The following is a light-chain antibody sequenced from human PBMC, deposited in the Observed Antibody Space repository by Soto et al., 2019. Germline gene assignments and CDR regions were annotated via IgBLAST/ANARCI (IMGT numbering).Light chain of an antibody. CDR2: AAS. J-gene: IGKJ3*01. CDR1: QGISSY. Sequence: DIQLTQSPSFLSASVGDRVTITCRASQGISSYLAWYQQKPGKAPKLLIYAASTLQSGVPSRFSGSGSGTEFTLTISSLQPEDFATYYCQQLNSYQFTFGPGIKVDIK. CDR3: QQLNSYQFT. V-gene: IGKV1-9*01.